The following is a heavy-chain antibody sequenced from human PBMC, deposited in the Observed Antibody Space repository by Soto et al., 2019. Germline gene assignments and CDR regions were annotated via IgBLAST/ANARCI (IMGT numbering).Heavy chain of an antibody. J-gene: IGHJ6*02. D-gene: IGHD1-26*01. CDR3: AKDGASGSYPPYYYFGMDV. Sequence: GGSLRLSCVASGFSFSSGYAMSWVRQAPGKGLEWVSSIVGSGGNAYYADSVKGRFPISRDNSKNTLRLQMNSLRADDTAVYYCAKDGASGSYPPYYYFGMDVWGQGTTVTVSS. V-gene: IGHV3-23*01. CDR1: GFSFSSGYA. CDR2: IVGSGGNA.